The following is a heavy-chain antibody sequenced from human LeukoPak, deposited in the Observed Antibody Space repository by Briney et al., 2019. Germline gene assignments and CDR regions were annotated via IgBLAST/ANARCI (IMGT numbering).Heavy chain of an antibody. V-gene: IGHV1-69*05. D-gene: IGHD3-3*01. CDR2: IIPIFDTA. Sequence: SVKVSCKASGGTFSSYAISWVRQAPGQGLEWMGGIIPIFDTANYAQKFQGRVTITTDESTSTAYMELSTLRFEDTAVYYCASNTIRFLERYYYYYMDVWGKGTTVTVSS. J-gene: IGHJ6*03. CDR3: ASNTIRFLERYYYYYMDV. CDR1: GGTFSSYA.